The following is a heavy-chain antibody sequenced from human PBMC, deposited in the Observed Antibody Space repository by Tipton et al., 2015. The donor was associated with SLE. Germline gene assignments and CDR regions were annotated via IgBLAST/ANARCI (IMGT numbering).Heavy chain of an antibody. D-gene: IGHD5-18*01. CDR3: ARETPSYGVDY. CDR1: GGSISSYY. Sequence: LRLSCTVSGGSISSYYWSWIRQPPGKGLEWIGYIYYSGSTNYNPSLKSRVTISVDTSKNQFSLKLSSVTAADTAVYYCARETPSYGVDYWGQGTLVTVSS. J-gene: IGHJ4*02. CDR2: IYYSGST. V-gene: IGHV4-59*01.